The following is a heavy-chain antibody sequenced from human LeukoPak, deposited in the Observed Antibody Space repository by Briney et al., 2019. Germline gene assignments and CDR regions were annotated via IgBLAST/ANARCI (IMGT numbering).Heavy chain of an antibody. J-gene: IGHJ6*03. CDR3: AKLGGHPLHNYYVGV. Sequence: GSLRLSCAASGFTFSSYAMGWVRQAPGKGLEWVSGILDSGYSTYYANSVKGRFTISRDNSNNTLYLQMNSLRAEDTAVYYCAKLGGHPLHNYYVGVWGKGTTVAVSS. CDR1: GFTFSSYA. CDR2: ILDSGYST. V-gene: IGHV3-23*01. D-gene: IGHD3-16*01.